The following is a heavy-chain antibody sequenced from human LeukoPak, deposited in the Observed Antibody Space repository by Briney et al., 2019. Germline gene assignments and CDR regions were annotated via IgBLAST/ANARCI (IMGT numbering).Heavy chain of an antibody. CDR1: GGSISSYY. CDR2: INHSGST. Sequence: SETLSLTCTVSGGSISSYYWSWIRQPPGKGLEWIGEINHSGSTNYNPSLKSRVTISVDTSKNQFSLKLSSVTAADTAVYYCARASDYVDYWGQGTLVTVSS. J-gene: IGHJ4*02. CDR3: ARASDYVDY. V-gene: IGHV4-34*01.